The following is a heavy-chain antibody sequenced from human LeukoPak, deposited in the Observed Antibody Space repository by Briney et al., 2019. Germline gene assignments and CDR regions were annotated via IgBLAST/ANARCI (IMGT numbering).Heavy chain of an antibody. CDR2: IYPGDSDT. CDR3: ARHSRGIVATIEGAYDY. J-gene: IGHJ4*02. V-gene: IGHV5-51*01. D-gene: IGHD5-12*01. Sequence: GESLKISCKGSGYSFTSYWIGWVRQMPGKGLEWMGIIYPGDSDTRYSPSFQGQVTISADKSISTAYLQWSSLKASDTAMYYCARHSRGIVATIEGAYDYWGQGTLVTVSS. CDR1: GYSFTSYW.